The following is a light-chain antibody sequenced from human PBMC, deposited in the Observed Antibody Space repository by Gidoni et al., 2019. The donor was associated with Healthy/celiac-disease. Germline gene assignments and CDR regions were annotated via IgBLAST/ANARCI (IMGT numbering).Light chain of an antibody. CDR3: QQLNSYPIT. J-gene: IGKJ5*01. Sequence: DIQLTKSPTFLSASVGDRVTITCRASQGMSSYLAWYQQKPGKAPKLLIYAASTLQSGVPSRFSGSGSGTEFPLTISSLQPEDFATYYCQQLNSYPITFGPGTRLEI. CDR1: QGMSSY. CDR2: AAS. V-gene: IGKV1-9*01.